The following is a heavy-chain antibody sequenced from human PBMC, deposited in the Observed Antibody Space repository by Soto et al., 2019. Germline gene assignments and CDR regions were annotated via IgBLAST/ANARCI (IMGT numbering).Heavy chain of an antibody. V-gene: IGHV3-23*01. Sequence: EVQLLESGGGLVQPGGSLRLSCVASGFTFSNYAMSWVRQAPGKGLEWVSSVNNGGSSTYYADSVKGRFTISRDNSKNTLYLQMNGLRAEDTAVYYCARYCSGGSLCYMGVWGKGTTVTVSS. CDR1: GFTFSNYA. CDR3: ARYCSGGSLCYMGV. D-gene: IGHD2-15*01. J-gene: IGHJ6*03. CDR2: VNNGGSST.